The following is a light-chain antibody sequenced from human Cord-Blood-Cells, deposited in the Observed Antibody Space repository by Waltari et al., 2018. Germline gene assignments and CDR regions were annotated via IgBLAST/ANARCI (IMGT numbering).Light chain of an antibody. Sequence: QSALTQPASVSGSPGQSITISCTGTSSDVGGYNYVSWYQQHPAKAPKLMIYDVSNRPSGVSNHFSGSKSGNTASLTISGRQAEDEADYYCSSDTSSSSWVFGGGTKLTVL. J-gene: IGLJ3*02. V-gene: IGLV2-14*01. CDR2: DVS. CDR3: SSDTSSSSWV. CDR1: SSDVGGYNY.